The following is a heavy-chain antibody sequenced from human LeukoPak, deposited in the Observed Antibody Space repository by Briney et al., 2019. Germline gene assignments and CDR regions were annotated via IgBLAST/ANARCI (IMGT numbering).Heavy chain of an antibody. D-gene: IGHD4-17*01. CDR2: IYYSGST. V-gene: IGHV4-59*08. CDR3: ARQHGDYRPPYYYYMDV. J-gene: IGHJ6*03. CDR1: GGSISSYY. Sequence: PSETLSLTCTVSGGSISSYYWSWIRQPPGKGLEWIGYIYYSGSTKYNPSLKSRVTISLDTSKNQFSLKLNSVTAADTAVYYCARQHGDYRPPYYYYMDVWGKGNTVTVSS.